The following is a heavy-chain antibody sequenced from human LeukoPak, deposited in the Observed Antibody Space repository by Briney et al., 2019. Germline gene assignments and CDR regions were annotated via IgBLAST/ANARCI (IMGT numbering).Heavy chain of an antibody. CDR1: GFTFSSYA. D-gene: IGHD3-10*01. CDR3: AKVMVRGTYHYYGMDV. J-gene: IGHJ6*02. CDR2: VSGGVLST. V-gene: IGHV3-23*01. Sequence: PGRSLRLSCAASGFTFSSYAMHWVRQAPGKGLEWVSAVSGGVLSTYYADSVEGRFTISRDNSRNTLYLQMNSLRAEDTAVYYCAKVMVRGTYHYYGMDVWGQGTTVTVSS.